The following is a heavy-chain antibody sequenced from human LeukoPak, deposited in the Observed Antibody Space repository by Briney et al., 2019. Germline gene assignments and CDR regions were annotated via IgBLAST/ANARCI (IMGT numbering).Heavy chain of an antibody. CDR1: GYTFTSYG. V-gene: IGHV1-18*01. CDR3: AREERGFGELRSYYFDY. CDR2: ISAYNGNT. D-gene: IGHD3-10*01. Sequence: ASVKVSCKASGYTFTSYGISWVRQAPGQGLEWMGWISAYNGNTNYAQKLQGRVTMTTDTSTSTAYMELRSLRSDDTAVYYCAREERGFGELRSYYFDYWGQGTLVTVSS. J-gene: IGHJ4*02.